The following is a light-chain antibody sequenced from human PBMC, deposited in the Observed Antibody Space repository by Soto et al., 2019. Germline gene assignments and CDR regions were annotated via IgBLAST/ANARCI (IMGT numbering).Light chain of an antibody. CDR2: KAS. J-gene: IGKJ1*01. Sequence: DIQMTQSPSTLSASVGDRVTITCRASQTTINWLAWYQQKPGKAPKLLIYKASTLESGVPSRFSGSGSGTEFTLPISKLQPDYFGTYYCQHQRTFGQGTKVEIK. CDR3: QHQRT. V-gene: IGKV1-5*03. CDR1: QTTINW.